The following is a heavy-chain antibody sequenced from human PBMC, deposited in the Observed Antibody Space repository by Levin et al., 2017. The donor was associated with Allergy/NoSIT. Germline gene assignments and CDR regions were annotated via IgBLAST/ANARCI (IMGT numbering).Heavy chain of an antibody. V-gene: IGHV3-23*01. CDR1: EFTSS. J-gene: IGHJ4*02. Sequence: GGSPRLSCAASEFTSSMSWFRQAPGKGLEWISAISFSSSYIFHADSVKGRFTVSRDNSKNTLYLQMNSLRPEDTAVYYCAKGGGIQAYSFDSWGQGTLVTVSS. D-gene: IGHD5-18*01. CDR2: ISFSSSYI. CDR3: AKGGGIQAYSFDS.